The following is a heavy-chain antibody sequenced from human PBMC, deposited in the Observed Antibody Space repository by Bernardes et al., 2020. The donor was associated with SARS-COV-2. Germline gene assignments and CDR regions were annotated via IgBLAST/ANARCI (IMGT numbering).Heavy chain of an antibody. CDR3: ARDYDSSGYFPLGY. J-gene: IGHJ4*02. D-gene: IGHD3-22*01. CDR2: INPNSGGT. V-gene: IGHV1-2*02. Sequence: ASVKVSCMASGYTFTGYYMHWVRQAPGQGLEWMGWINPNSGGTNYAQKFQGRVTMTRDTSISTAYMELSRLRSDDTAVYYCARDYDSSGYFPLGYWGQGTLVTVSS. CDR1: GYTFTGYY.